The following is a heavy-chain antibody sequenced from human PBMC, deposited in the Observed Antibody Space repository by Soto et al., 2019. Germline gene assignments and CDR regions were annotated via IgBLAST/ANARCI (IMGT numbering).Heavy chain of an antibody. CDR3: ARGVDSSGYYYYYGMDV. V-gene: IGHV1-46*01. CDR1: GYSFTSYY. D-gene: IGHD3-22*01. CDR2: INPSGGST. J-gene: IGHJ6*02. Sequence: QVQLVQSGAEVKKPGASVKVSCKASGYSFTSYYMHWVRQAPGQWLEWMGIINPSGGSTSYAQKFQGRVTMTRDTSTSTVYMELSSLRSEDTAVYYCARGVDSSGYYYYYGMDVWGQGTTVTVFS.